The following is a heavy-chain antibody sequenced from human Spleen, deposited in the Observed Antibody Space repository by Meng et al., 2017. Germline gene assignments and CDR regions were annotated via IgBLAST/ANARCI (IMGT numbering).Heavy chain of an antibody. CDR3: ARGPTTMAHDFDY. J-gene: IGHJ4*02. V-gene: IGHV4-34*01. CDR2: INHSGST. CDR1: GGSFSDYY. Sequence: GSLRLSCVVSGGSFSDYYWSWIRQPPGKGLEWIGEINHSGSTDYNPSLESRATISVDTSQNNLSLKLSSVTAADSAVYYCARGPTTMAHDFDYWGQGTLVTVSS. D-gene: IGHD4-11*01.